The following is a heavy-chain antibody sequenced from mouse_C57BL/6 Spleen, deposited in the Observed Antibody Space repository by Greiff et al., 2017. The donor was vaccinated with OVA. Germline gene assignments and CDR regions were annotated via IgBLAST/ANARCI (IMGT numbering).Heavy chain of an antibody. V-gene: IGHV5-4*01. J-gene: IGHJ2*01. CDR3: ARGEYFDY. CDR2: ISDGGSYT. Sequence: EVQRVESGGGLVKPGGSLKLSCAASGFTFSSYAMSWVRQTPEKRLEWVATISDGGSYTYYPDNVKGRFTISRDNAKNNLYLQMSHLKSEDTAMYYCARGEYFDYWGQGTTLTVSS. CDR1: GFTFSSYA.